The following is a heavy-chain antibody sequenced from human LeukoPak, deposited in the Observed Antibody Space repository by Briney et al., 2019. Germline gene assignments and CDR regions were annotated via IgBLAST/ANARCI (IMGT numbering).Heavy chain of an antibody. J-gene: IGHJ5*02. CDR3: ARGSSAGGDP. CDR2: ISSNGVNT. Sequence: GGSLRLSCAASGFTFSTYPMHWVRQAPGKGLECVSAISSNGVNTYYANSVEGRFTISRDNSKNTLYLQMGSLRAEDTAVYHCARGSSAGGDPWGQGTLVTVSS. D-gene: IGHD3-10*01. CDR1: GFTFSTYP. V-gene: IGHV3-64*01.